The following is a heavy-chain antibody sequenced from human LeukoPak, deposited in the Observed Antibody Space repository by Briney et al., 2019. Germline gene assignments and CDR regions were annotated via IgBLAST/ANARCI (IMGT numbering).Heavy chain of an antibody. J-gene: IGHJ4*02. CDR1: GGSIGSYY. CDR2: IHYSGST. D-gene: IGHD5-12*01. CDR3: ARCFGGYDWEGCYFDY. Sequence: SETLPLTCTVSGGSIGSYYWSWVRQPPGKGLEWIGYIHYSGSTNYNPSLKSRVTISVDTSNNQFSLKLSSVTAADTAVYYCARCFGGYDWEGCYFDYWGQGTLVTVSS. V-gene: IGHV4-59*01.